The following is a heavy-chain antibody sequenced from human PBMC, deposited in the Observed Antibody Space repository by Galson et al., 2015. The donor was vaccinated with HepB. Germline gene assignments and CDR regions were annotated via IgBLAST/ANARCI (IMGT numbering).Heavy chain of an antibody. CDR3: ARDLANSKNYYGSGAPPFGYYYYGMDV. D-gene: IGHD3-10*01. CDR2: ISSSSSYT. V-gene: IGHV3-11*06. CDR1: GFTFSDYY. J-gene: IGHJ6*02. Sequence: SLRLSCAASGFTFSDYYMSWIRQAPGKGLEWVSYISSSSSYTNYADSVKGRFTISRDNAKNSLYLQMNSLRAEDTAVYYCARDLANSKNYYGSGAPPFGYYYYGMDVWGQGTTVTVSS.